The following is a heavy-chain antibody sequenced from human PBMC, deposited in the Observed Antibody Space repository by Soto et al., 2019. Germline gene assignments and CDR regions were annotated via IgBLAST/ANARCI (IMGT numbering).Heavy chain of an antibody. Sequence: GGSLRLSCAASGFTFSSYAMSWVRQAPGKGLEWVSAISGSGGSTYYADSVKGRFTISRDNSKDTLYLQMNSLRAEDTAVYYCAYVGGGKTQYYFDDWGQGTLVTVPS. CDR2: ISGSGGST. V-gene: IGHV3-23*01. CDR3: AYVGGGKTQYYFDD. J-gene: IGHJ4*02. CDR1: GFTFSSYA. D-gene: IGHD1-26*01.